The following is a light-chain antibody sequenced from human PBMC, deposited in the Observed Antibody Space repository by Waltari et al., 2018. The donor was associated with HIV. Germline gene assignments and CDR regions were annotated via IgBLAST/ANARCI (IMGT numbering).Light chain of an antibody. J-gene: IGLJ2*01. Sequence: QSVLTQPPSASGTPGQRVTISCSGDSSISGRNFVNWYQQLPGTAPKRLIDRSYQRPSGVPDRFSGSKSGSSASLAISGLRSEDEAVYYCAAWDDNLRGVFGGGTKLTVL. CDR2: RSY. CDR1: SSISGRNF. CDR3: AAWDDNLRGV. V-gene: IGLV1-47*01.